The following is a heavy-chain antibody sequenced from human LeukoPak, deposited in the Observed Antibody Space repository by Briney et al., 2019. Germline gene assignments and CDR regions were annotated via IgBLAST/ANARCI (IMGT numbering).Heavy chain of an antibody. CDR3: AKTITAMVKCYYGMDV. CDR1: GFTFSSYA. D-gene: IGHD5-18*01. Sequence: GGSLRLSCAASGFTFSSYAMSWVRQAPGKGLGWVSAFSGSGGSTYYADSVKGRFTISRDNSKNTLYLQMNSLRAEDTAVYYCAKTITAMVKCYYGMDVWGKGTTVTVSS. V-gene: IGHV3-23*01. CDR2: FSGSGGST. J-gene: IGHJ6*04.